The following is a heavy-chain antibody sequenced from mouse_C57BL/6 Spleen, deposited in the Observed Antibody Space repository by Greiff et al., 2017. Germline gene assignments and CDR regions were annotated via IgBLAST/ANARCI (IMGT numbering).Heavy chain of an antibody. Sequence: QVHVKQSGAELVKPGASVKISCKASGYAFSSYWMNWVKQRPGKGLEWIGQIYPGDGDTNYNGKFKGKATLTADKSSSTAYMQLSSLTTEDSAVYFYARRGDSSGYVAYWGQGTLVTVSA. CDR1: GYAFSSYW. CDR3: ARRGDSSGYVAY. D-gene: IGHD3-2*02. V-gene: IGHV1-80*01. CDR2: IYPGDGDT. J-gene: IGHJ3*01.